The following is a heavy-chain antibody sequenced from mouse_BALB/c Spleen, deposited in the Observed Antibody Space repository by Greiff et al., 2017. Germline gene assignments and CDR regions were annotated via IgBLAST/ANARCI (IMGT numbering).Heavy chain of an antibody. V-gene: IGHV1-54*01. D-gene: IGHD1-1*01. CDR1: GYAFTNYL. CDR3: ARRTTDAMDY. J-gene: IGHJ4*01. CDR2: INPGSGGT. Sequence: VQLQQSGAELVRPGTSVKVSCKASGYAFTNYLIEWVKQRPGQGLEWIGVINPGSGGTNYNEKFKGKATLTADKSSSTAYMQLSSLTSDDSAVYFCARRTTDAMDYWGQGTSVTVSS.